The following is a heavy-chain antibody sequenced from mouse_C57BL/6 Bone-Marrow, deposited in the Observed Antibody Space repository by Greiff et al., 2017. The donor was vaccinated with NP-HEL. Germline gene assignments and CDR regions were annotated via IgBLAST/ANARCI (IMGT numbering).Heavy chain of an antibody. Sequence: EVQVVESGGGLVKPGGSLKLSCAASGFTFSDYGMHWVRQAPEKGLEWVAYISSGSSTIYYADTVKGRFTISRDNAKNTLFLQMTSLRSEDTAMYYCARPIYYDYEGFDYWGQGTTLTVSS. V-gene: IGHV5-17*01. CDR3: ARPIYYDYEGFDY. J-gene: IGHJ2*01. D-gene: IGHD2-4*01. CDR1: GFTFSDYG. CDR2: ISSGSSTI.